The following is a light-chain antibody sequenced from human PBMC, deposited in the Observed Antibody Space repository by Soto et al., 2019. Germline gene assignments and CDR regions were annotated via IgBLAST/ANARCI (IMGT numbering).Light chain of an antibody. CDR3: SSYAGSNNWV. Sequence: QSALTQPPSASGSPGQSLTISCTGTSTDVGNYNYVSWYQQHPGTAPKLMISDVNRRPSGVPDRFSGSKSGNTASLTVSGLQAEDEADYYCSSYAGSNNWVFGGGTKLTVL. CDR1: STDVGNYNY. J-gene: IGLJ3*02. V-gene: IGLV2-8*01. CDR2: DVN.